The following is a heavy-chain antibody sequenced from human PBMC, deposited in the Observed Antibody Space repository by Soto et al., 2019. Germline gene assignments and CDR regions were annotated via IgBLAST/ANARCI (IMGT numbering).Heavy chain of an antibody. Sequence: GGSPRLSCAASGFSISDHYMSCIRQAPGKWLEWVSYSSNSGTFTKYADSVKGRFSISRDNAKNSLYLEINSLRGEDTAIYYCARSGDNYNVLDYWGQGTPVTVSA. CDR2: SSNSGTFT. CDR1: GFSISDHY. CDR3: ARSGDNYNVLDY. D-gene: IGHD3-10*02. V-gene: IGHV3-11*03. J-gene: IGHJ4*02.